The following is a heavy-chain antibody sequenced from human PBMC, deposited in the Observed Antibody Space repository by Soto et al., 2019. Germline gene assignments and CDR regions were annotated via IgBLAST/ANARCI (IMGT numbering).Heavy chain of an antibody. CDR3: ARGASIGYYYLPWGTAFDI. D-gene: IGHD3-22*01. V-gene: IGHV3-30-3*01. CDR2: ISYDGSNK. CDR1: GFTFTSYA. Sequence: QVQLVESGGGVVQPGRSLRLSCAASGFTFTSYAMHWVRQAPGKGLEWVAVISYDGSNKFYADSVKGRFTISRDNSKNTLYLPMNSLRAEDTAVYYCARGASIGYYYLPWGTAFDIWGQGTMVTVSS. J-gene: IGHJ3*02.